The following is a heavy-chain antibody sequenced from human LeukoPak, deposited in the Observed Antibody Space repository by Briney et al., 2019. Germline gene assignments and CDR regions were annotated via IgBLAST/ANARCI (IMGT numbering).Heavy chain of an antibody. J-gene: IGHJ4*02. D-gene: IGHD1-26*01. V-gene: IGHV4-38-2*01. CDR2: IYHSGST. CDR3: ARHRAPYSGSYVDY. Sequence: SETLSLTCAVSGYSISSGYYWGWIRQPPGKGLEWIGSIYHSGSTYYNPSLKSRVTISEDTSKNQFSLKLSSVTAADTAVYYCARHRAPYSGSYVDYWGQGTLVTVSS. CDR1: GYSISSGYY.